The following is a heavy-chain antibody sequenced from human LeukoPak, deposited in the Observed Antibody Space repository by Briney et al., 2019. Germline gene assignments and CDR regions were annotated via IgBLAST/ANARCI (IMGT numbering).Heavy chain of an antibody. CDR1: GYTFTSYD. CDR2: MNPNSGNT. D-gene: IGHD3-3*01. CDR3: ARVRDVLSGYYD. Sequence: ASVKVSCKASGYTFTSYDINWVRQATGQGLEWMGWMNPNSGNTGYAQKFQGRITISKNTSISTAYMDLSSLRSEDTAVYYCARVRDVLSGYYDWGQGTLVTVSS. J-gene: IGHJ4*02. V-gene: IGHV1-8*01.